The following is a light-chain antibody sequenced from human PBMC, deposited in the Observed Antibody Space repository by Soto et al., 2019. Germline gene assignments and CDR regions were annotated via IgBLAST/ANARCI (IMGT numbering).Light chain of an antibody. V-gene: IGKV3-20*01. CDR1: QSVSSY. CDR3: QQYGSLIT. CDR2: GAS. J-gene: IGKJ5*01. Sequence: EIVLTQSPATLSLSPGERATLSCRASQSVSSYLAWYQQKPGQAPRLLIYGASSRATGIPDRFSGSGSGTDFTLTIRRLEPEDFAVYYCQQYGSLITFGQGTRLEIK.